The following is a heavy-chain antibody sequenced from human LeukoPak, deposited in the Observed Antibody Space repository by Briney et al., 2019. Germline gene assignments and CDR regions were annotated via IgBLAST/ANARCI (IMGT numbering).Heavy chain of an antibody. Sequence: SETLSLTCAVYGGSFSGYYWSWIRQPPGKGLEWIGEINHSGSTNYNPSLKSRVTISVDTSKNQFSLKLSSVTAADTAVYYCASGAHCSGGSCHGGWFDPWGQGTLVTVSS. J-gene: IGHJ5*02. CDR2: INHSGST. CDR3: ASGAHCSGGSCHGGWFDP. CDR1: GGSFSGYY. V-gene: IGHV4-34*01. D-gene: IGHD2-15*01.